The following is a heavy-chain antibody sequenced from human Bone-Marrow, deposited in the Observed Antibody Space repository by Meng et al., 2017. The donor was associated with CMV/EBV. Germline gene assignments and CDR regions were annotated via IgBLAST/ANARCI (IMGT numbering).Heavy chain of an antibody. CDR1: GFTFRSYA. J-gene: IGHJ4*02. CDR3: ARVSVGARREHCFDY. D-gene: IGHD1-26*01. Sequence: GGSLRLSCVASGFTFRSYAMSWVRQAPGKGLEWVSVIYSAGSSTYYADSVKGRFTISRDNSKNTLYLQMNSLRAEDTAVYYCARVSVGARREHCFDYWGQGTLVTVSS. V-gene: IGHV3-23*03. CDR2: IYSAGSST.